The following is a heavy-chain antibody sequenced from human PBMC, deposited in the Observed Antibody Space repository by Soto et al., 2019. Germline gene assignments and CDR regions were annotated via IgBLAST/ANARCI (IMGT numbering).Heavy chain of an antibody. D-gene: IGHD2-15*01. J-gene: IGHJ4*02. CDR1: GYSFTSYW. V-gene: IGHV5-10-1*01. CDR3: ASLGYCSGGSCYSGY. Sequence: GESLKISCKGTGYSFTSYWISWVRQMPGKCLEWMGRIDPSDSYTNYSPSFQGHVTISADKSISTAYLQWSSLKASDTAMYYCASLGYCSGGSCYSGYWGQGSLVTVSS. CDR2: IDPSDSYT.